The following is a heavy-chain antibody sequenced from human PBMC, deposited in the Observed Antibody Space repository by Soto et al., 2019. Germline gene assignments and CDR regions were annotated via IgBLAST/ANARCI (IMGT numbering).Heavy chain of an antibody. CDR1: GGSFSGYY. V-gene: IGHV4-34*01. J-gene: IGHJ6*03. Sequence: PSETLSLTCAVYGGSFSGYYWSWIRQPPGKGLEWIGEINHSGSTNYNPSLKSRVTISVDTSKNQFSLKLSSVTAADTAVYYCAREYCSGGSCSPNYYYYYMDVWGKGTTVTVSS. D-gene: IGHD2-15*01. CDR2: INHSGST. CDR3: AREYCSGGSCSPNYYYYYMDV.